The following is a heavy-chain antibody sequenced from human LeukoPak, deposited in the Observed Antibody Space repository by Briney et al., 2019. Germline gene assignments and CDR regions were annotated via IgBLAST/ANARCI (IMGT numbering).Heavy chain of an antibody. Sequence: ASVKVSCKASGYTFTSYGISWVRQAPGQGLEWMGWISAYNGNTNYAQKLQGRVTMTTDTSTSTAYMELRSLRSDDTAVYYCARDYYYDSSGTSPGDYWGQGTLVTASS. D-gene: IGHD3-22*01. CDR1: GYTFTSYG. CDR3: ARDYYYDSSGTSPGDY. J-gene: IGHJ4*02. CDR2: ISAYNGNT. V-gene: IGHV1-18*01.